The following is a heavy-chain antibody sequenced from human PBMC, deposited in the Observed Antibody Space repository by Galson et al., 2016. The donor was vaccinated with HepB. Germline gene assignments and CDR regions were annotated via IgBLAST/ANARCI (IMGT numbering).Heavy chain of an antibody. CDR1: GGSISSSSYY. CDR2: IYYTGST. J-gene: IGHJ4*02. CDR3: TSPAAVRGAYYQFDY. V-gene: IGHV4-39*01. D-gene: IGHD1-26*01. Sequence: SETLSLTCTVSGGSISSSSYYWGWIRQPPGKGLEWIESIYYTGSTYYNPSLKSRVTISLDLSRNQFSLKLSSVTAADTAVYYCTSPAAVRGAYYQFDYWGLGTLVTVSS.